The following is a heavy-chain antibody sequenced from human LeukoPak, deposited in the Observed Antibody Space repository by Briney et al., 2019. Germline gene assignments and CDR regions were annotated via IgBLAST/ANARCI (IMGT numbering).Heavy chain of an antibody. J-gene: IGHJ3*02. CDR2: INPSGGST. CDR3: ARESTPITIFGVVDAAEAFDI. Sequence: ASVKVSCKASGYTFTSYYMHWVRQAPGQGLEWMGIINPSGGSTSHAQKFQGRVTMTRDTSTSTVYMELSSLRSEDTAVYYCARESTPITIFGVVDAAEAFDIWGQGTMVTVSS. D-gene: IGHD3-3*01. V-gene: IGHV1-46*01. CDR1: GYTFTSYY.